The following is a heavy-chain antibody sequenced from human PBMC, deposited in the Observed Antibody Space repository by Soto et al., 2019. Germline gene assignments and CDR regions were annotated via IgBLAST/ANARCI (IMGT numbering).Heavy chain of an antibody. CDR2: IYHSGST. J-gene: IGHJ5*02. CDR1: GGSISSSNW. V-gene: IGHV4-4*02. CDR3: ARVGSSGWYVDLNWFDP. D-gene: IGHD6-19*01. Sequence: PSETLSLTCAVSGGSISSSNWWSWVRQPPGKGLEWIGEIYHSGSTNYNPSLKSRVTISVDKSKNQFSLKLSSVTAADTAVYYCARVGSSGWYVDLNWFDPWGQGTLVTVSS.